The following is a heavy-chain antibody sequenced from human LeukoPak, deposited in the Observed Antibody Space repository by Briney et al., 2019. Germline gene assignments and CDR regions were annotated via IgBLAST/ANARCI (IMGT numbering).Heavy chain of an antibody. V-gene: IGHV3-23*01. CDR1: GFTFSSYA. CDR3: AKGEIAGVPAAIGNWFDP. CDR2: ISGNGGST. D-gene: IGHD2-2*02. J-gene: IGHJ5*02. Sequence: GGSLRLSCAASGFTFSSYAMSWVRQAPAKGLEWVSAISGNGGSTYYADSVKGRFTISRDNSKNTLYLQMNSLRAEDTAVYYCAKGEIAGVPAAIGNWFDPWGQGTLVTVSS.